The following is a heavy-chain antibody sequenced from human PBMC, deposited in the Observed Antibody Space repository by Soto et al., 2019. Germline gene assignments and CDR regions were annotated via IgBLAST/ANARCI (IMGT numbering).Heavy chain of an antibody. V-gene: IGHV1-58*01. D-gene: IGHD3-3*01. CDR2: LVVGSGNT. J-gene: IGHJ4*02. CDR1: GFMFTSSA. Sequence: QMQVVQSGPEVKKPGTSVKVSCKTSGFMFTSSAVQWVRQARGQRLEWIGWLVVGSGNTHYAQHFQERVTLTRDMSTGRAYMELSSLRSEDTAVYYCAAVPVLRFLKWLPAYFDYWGQGTLVTVSS. CDR3: AAVPVLRFLKWLPAYFDY.